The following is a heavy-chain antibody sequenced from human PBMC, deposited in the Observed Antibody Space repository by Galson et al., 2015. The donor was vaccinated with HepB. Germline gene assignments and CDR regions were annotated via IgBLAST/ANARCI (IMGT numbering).Heavy chain of an antibody. CDR3: ARAAGDSSTYANDL. D-gene: IGHD5-18*01. Sequence: SETLSLTCTVSGASVSSSLYYWVWIRQPPEKGLEWIGSVYYTGNTYYTSSLKSRVTISLDMSKNQFSLKVNSVTAADTAVYYCARAAGDSSTYANDLWGQGTQGAVSS. CDR1: GASVSSSLYY. CDR2: VYYTGNT. J-gene: IGHJ4*02. V-gene: IGHV4-39*07.